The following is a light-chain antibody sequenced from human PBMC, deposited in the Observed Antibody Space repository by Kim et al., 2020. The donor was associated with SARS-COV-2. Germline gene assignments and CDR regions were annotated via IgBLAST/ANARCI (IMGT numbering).Light chain of an antibody. J-gene: IGKJ2*01. Sequence: LSPGDSASLLFRASQSVSDNYLACYQQTRGQAPRLLIFCASISAAGLPDRFSGSGSGADFTLTISRLEPEDFAVYYCQQYGNSMYTFGQGTKLEI. V-gene: IGKV3-20*01. CDR1: QSVSDNY. CDR2: CAS. CDR3: QQYGNSMYT.